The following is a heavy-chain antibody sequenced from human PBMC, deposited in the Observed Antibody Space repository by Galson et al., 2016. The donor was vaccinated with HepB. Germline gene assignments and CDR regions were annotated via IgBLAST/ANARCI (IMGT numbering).Heavy chain of an antibody. D-gene: IGHD7-27*01. V-gene: IGHV6-1*01. CDR2: TYYRSKWHF. CDR3: ARSYLLGRGFGS. J-gene: IGHJ4*02. Sequence: CAISGDSASSNSAGWYWIRQSPSRGLEWLGRTYYRSKWHFDYAESVESRIAINPDTAKNQFSLQLNSVTPEDTSIYYCARSYLLGRGFGSWGQGTLVTVSS. CDR1: GDSASSNSAG.